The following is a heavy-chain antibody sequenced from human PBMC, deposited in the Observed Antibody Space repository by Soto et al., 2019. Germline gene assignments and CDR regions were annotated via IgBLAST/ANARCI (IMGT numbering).Heavy chain of an antibody. Sequence: GGSLRLSCAASGFTFSSYAMSWVRQAPGKGLEWVSAISGSGGSTYYADSVKGRFTISRDNPKNTLYLQMNSLRAEDTAVYYCAKETYYDILTGYSFDYWGQGTLVTVSS. CDR2: ISGSGGST. CDR1: GFTFSSYA. J-gene: IGHJ4*02. V-gene: IGHV3-23*01. D-gene: IGHD3-9*01. CDR3: AKETYYDILTGYSFDY.